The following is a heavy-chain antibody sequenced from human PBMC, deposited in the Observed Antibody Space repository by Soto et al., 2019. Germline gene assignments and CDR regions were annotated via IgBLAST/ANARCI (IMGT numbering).Heavy chain of an antibody. CDR3: ARPTTVIYFDY. V-gene: IGHV3-23*01. CDR1: GFTFSSYV. J-gene: IGHJ4*02. Sequence: EVPLLESGGGLVQPGGSLRLPCAASGFTFSSYVMSWVRQAPGKGLEWVSAISGSGGSTYYADSVKGRFTISRDNSKNTLYLQMNSLRAEDTAVYYCARPTTVIYFDYWGQGPLVTVSS. CDR2: ISGSGGST. D-gene: IGHD4-17*01.